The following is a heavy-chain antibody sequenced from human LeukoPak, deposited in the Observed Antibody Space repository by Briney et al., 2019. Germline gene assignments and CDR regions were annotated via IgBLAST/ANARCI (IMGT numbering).Heavy chain of an antibody. J-gene: IGHJ4*02. CDR1: GFTVSSNS. CDR3: ARSVAASYLDY. D-gene: IGHD6-25*01. CDR2: IYSGGNT. V-gene: IGHV3-53*01. Sequence: PGGSLRLFCTVSGFTVSSNSMSWVRQAPGKGLEWVSFIYSGGNTHYSDSVKGRFTISRDNSKNSLYLQMNSLRAEDTAVYYCARSVAASYLDYWGQGTLVTVSS.